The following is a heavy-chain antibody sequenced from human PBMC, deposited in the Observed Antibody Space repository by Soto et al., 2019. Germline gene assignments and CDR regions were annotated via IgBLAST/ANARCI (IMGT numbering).Heavy chain of an antibody. CDR1: GGSISSYY. J-gene: IGHJ4*02. D-gene: IGHD4-17*01. V-gene: IGHV4-59*01. Sequence: QVQLQESGPGLVKPSETLSLTCTVSGGSISSYYWSWIRQPPGKGLEWIGYIYYSGSTNYNTSLKGRVTISVDTSKNQFSLKLSSVTAADTAVYYCARGNGDYAYWGQGTLVTVSS. CDR3: ARGNGDYAY. CDR2: IYYSGST.